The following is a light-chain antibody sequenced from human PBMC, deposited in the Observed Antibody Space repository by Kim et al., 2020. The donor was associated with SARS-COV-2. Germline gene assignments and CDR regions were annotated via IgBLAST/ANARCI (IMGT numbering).Light chain of an antibody. CDR3: AAWDDSLNGPV. Sequence: QSVLTQPPSASGTPGQRVTMSCSGTSSNIESNTVNWFQQLPGTAPKLLIYSNNQRPSGVPDRFSGSKSGTSASLAISGLQSEDEADYYCAAWDDSLNGPVFGTGTKVTV. V-gene: IGLV1-44*01. CDR1: SSNIESNT. CDR2: SNN. J-gene: IGLJ1*01.